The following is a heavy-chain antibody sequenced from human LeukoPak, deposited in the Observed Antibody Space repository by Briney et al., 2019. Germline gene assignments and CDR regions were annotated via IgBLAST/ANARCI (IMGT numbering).Heavy chain of an antibody. V-gene: IGHV4-34*01. CDR3: AGPGPLPDYCSSTSCYHPYSLFDP. J-gene: IGHJ5*02. CDR2: INHSGST. Sequence: SETLSLTCAVYGGSFSGYYWSWIRQPPGKGLEWIGEINHSGSTNYNPSLKSRVTISVDTSKNQFSLKLSSVTAADTAVYYCAGPGPLPDYCSSTSCYHPYSLFDPWGQGTLVTASS. D-gene: IGHD2-2*01. CDR1: GGSFSGYY.